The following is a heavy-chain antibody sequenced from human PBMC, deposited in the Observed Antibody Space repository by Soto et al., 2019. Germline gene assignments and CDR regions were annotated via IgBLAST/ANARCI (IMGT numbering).Heavy chain of an antibody. CDR3: ARVRPNCSSTSCPSPPIKRNWFDP. Sequence: GASVKVSCKASGYTFTSYGISWVRQAPGQGLEWMGWISAYSGNTNYAQKLQGRVTMTTDTSTSTAYMELRSLRSDDTAVYYCARVRPNCSSTSCPSPPIKRNWFDPWGQGTLVTVSS. V-gene: IGHV1-18*01. J-gene: IGHJ5*02. D-gene: IGHD2-2*01. CDR2: ISAYSGNT. CDR1: GYTFTSYG.